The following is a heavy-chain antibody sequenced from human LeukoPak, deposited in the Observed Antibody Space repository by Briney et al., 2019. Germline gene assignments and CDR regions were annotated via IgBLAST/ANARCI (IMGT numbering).Heavy chain of an antibody. CDR1: GFTFSDYY. J-gene: IGHJ3*02. V-gene: IGHV3-11*01. D-gene: IGHD3-10*01. Sequence: KSGGSLRLSCAASGFTFSDYYMGWIRQAPGKGLEWVSYISSSGSTIYYADSVKGRFTISRDNAKNSLYLQMNSLRAEDTAVYYCARRLLWFGEPRAFDIWGQGTMVTVSS. CDR2: ISSSGSTI. CDR3: ARRLLWFGEPRAFDI.